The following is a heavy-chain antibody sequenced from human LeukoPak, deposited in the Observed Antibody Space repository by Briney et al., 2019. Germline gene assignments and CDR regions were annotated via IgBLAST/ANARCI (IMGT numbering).Heavy chain of an antibody. V-gene: IGHV3-30*02. Sequence: PGGSLRLSCAASGFTFSNFGMHWVRQAPGKGLEWVAFLRFDGTNKYYADSVKGRFTISRDNSKNTLYVQMNSLTAEDTAVYYCAKDYGSGTYYMLPDYWGQGTLVTVSS. J-gene: IGHJ4*02. D-gene: IGHD3-10*01. CDR1: GFTFSNFG. CDR3: AKDYGSGTYYMLPDY. CDR2: LRFDGTNK.